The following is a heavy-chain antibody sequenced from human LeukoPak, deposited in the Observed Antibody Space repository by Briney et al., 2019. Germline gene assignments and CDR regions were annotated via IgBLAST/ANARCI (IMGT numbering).Heavy chain of an antibody. CDR1: GFTFSRFW. Sequence: GGSLRLSCAASGFTFSRFWMSWVRQAPGKGLEWVANIKQDGSEKYYVDSVKGRFTISRDNAKNSLHLQMNSLRAEDRAMYYCGSESPAGDYWGQGTLVTVSS. V-gene: IGHV3-7*01. CDR3: GSESPAGDY. CDR2: IKQDGSEK. J-gene: IGHJ4*02. D-gene: IGHD2-2*01.